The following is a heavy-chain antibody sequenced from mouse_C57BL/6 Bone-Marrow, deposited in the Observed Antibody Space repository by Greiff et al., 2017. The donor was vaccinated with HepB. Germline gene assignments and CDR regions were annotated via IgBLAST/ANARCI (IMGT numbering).Heavy chain of an antibody. D-gene: IGHD1-1*01. Sequence: QVQLQQSGPELVKPGASVKISCKASGYAFSSSWMNWVKQRPGKGLEWIGRIYPGDGDTNYNGKFKGKATLTADKSSSTAYMQLSSLTSEDSAVYFCARGVYGSTHWYFDVWGTGTTVTVSS. CDR2: IYPGDGDT. CDR1: GYAFSSSW. CDR3: ARGVYGSTHWYFDV. V-gene: IGHV1-82*01. J-gene: IGHJ1*03.